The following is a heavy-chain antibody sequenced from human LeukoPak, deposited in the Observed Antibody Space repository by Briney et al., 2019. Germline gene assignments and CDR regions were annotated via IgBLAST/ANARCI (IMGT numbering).Heavy chain of an antibody. V-gene: IGHV1-18*01. J-gene: IGHJ4*02. CDR3: ARDHSNRNYAPDF. CDR2: ISASNGNT. Sequence: ASVRVSCKASGYTFTRYGISWVRQAPGQGVQWLGWISASNGNTNYAQKFRDRVTISTDTSTGTAYLDVRSLTSDDTAVYYCARDHSNRNYAPDFWGQGTLVIVSS. D-gene: IGHD1-14*01. CDR1: GYTFTRYG.